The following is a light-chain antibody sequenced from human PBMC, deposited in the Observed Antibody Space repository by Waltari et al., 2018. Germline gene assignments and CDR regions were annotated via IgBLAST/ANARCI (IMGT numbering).Light chain of an antibody. V-gene: IGKV3-20*01. J-gene: IGKJ2*01. CDR1: QSVGSS. Sequence: EIVLTQSPGTVSLSPGERATLSCRASQSVGSSLAWFQQKPGQAPRLLISSASSRATGIPDRFSGSGSGTDFTLTITRLEPGDFAVYYCQQYGSSPYTFGQGTKLEIK. CDR3: QQYGSSPYT. CDR2: SAS.